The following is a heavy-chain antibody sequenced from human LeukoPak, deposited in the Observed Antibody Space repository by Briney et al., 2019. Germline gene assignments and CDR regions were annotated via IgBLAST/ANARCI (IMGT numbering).Heavy chain of an antibody. Sequence: GRSLRLSCAASGFTFDDYAMHWVRQAPGKGLEWVSGISWNSGSIGYADSVKGRFTISRDSAKNSLYLQMNSLRAEDTALYYCAKLGSGYDASDYWGQGTLVTVSS. CDR2: ISWNSGSI. J-gene: IGHJ4*02. CDR1: GFTFDDYA. CDR3: AKLGSGYDASDY. V-gene: IGHV3-9*01. D-gene: IGHD5-12*01.